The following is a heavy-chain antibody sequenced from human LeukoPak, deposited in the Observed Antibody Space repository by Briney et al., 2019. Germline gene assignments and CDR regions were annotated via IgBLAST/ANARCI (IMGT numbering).Heavy chain of an antibody. D-gene: IGHD1-26*01. CDR3: AKDSGGDIVGATTGFDY. V-gene: IGHV3-9*03. J-gene: IGHJ4*02. CDR2: ISWNSGSI. CDR1: GFTFDDYA. Sequence: PGRSLRLSCAASGFTFDDYAMHWVRQAPGKGLEWVSGISWNSGSIGYADSVKGRFTISRDNAKNSLYLQMNSLRAEDMALYYCAKDSGGDIVGATTGFDYWGQGTLVTVSS.